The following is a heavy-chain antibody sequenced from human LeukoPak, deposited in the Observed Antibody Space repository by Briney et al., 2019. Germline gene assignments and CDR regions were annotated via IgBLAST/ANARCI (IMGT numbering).Heavy chain of an antibody. Sequence: SETLSLTCTVSGGSISSYYWSWIRQPPGKGLEWIGYIYYSGSTNYNPSLKSRVTISVDTSKNQFSLKLSSVTAADTAVYYCARSMAAAATNSPAEFLQHWGQGTLVTVSS. CDR1: GGSISSYY. CDR2: IYYSGST. D-gene: IGHD6-13*01. V-gene: IGHV4-59*01. CDR3: ARSMAAAATNSPAEFLQH. J-gene: IGHJ1*01.